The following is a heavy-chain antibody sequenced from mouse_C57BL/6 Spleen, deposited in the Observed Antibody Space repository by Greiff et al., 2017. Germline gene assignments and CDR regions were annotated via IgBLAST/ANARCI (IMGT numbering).Heavy chain of an antibody. CDR2: INPSSGYT. CDR3: ARSGLLSEVSFDY. V-gene: IGHV1-7*01. CDR1: GYTFTSYW. J-gene: IGHJ2*01. D-gene: IGHD1-1*01. Sequence: QVQLQQSGAELAKPGASVKLSCKASGYTFTSYWMHWVKQRPGQGLEWIGYINPSSGYTRYNQKFKDKATLTADKSSSTAYKQLSSLTYEDSAVYYCARSGLLSEVSFDYWGQGTTLTVSS.